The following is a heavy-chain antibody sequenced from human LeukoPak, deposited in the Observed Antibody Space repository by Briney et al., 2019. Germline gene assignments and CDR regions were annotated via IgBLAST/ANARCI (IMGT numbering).Heavy chain of an antibody. V-gene: IGHV4-34*01. Sequence: PSETLSLTCAVYGGSFSGYYWSWIRQPPGKGLEWIGEINHSGSTNYNPSLKSRVTISVDTSKNQFSLKLSSVTAADTAVYYCARALHYYDSSGYQGGWFDPWGQGTLVTVSS. J-gene: IGHJ5*02. D-gene: IGHD3-22*01. CDR1: GGSFSGYY. CDR3: ARALHYYDSSGYQGGWFDP. CDR2: INHSGST.